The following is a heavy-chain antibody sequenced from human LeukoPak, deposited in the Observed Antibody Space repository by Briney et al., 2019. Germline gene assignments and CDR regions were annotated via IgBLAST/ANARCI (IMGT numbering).Heavy chain of an antibody. CDR3: ARGQSSSWYSWFDP. CDR2: IYYSGST. V-gene: IGHV4-59*08. D-gene: IGHD6-13*01. CDR1: GGSISSYY. J-gene: IGHJ5*02. Sequence: SETLSLTCTVSGGSISSYYWSWIRQPPGKGLEWIGYIYYSGSTNYNPSLKSRVTISVDTSKNQFSLKLSSVTAADTAVYYCARGQSSSWYSWFDPWGQGTLVTVSS.